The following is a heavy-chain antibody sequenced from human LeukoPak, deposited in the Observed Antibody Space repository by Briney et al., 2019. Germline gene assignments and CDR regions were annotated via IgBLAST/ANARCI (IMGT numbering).Heavy chain of an antibody. CDR2: ISSSSSYI. V-gene: IGHV3-21*01. J-gene: IGHJ4*02. D-gene: IGHD5-18*01. Sequence: AGGSLRLSCAASGFTFSSYSMNWVRQAPGKGLEWVSSISSSSSYIYYADSVKGRFTISRDNAKNSLYPQMNSLRAEDTAVYYCASNDRGYLVDYWGQGTLVTVSS. CDR1: GFTFSSYS. CDR3: ASNDRGYLVDY.